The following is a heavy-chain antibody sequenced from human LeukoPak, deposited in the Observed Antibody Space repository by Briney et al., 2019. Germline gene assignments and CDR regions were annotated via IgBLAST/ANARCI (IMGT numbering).Heavy chain of an antibody. V-gene: IGHV4-34*01. CDR3: ARAHSESYYMVV. CDR2: INHSGST. D-gene: IGHD4-11*01. Sequence: PSETLSLTCAAYGGSFSGYYWSWIRQPPGKGLEWIGEINHSGSTNYNPSLKSRVTISVDTSKNQFSLKLSSVTAADTAVYYCARAHSESYYMVVWGKGTTVTVSS. CDR1: GGSFSGYY. J-gene: IGHJ6*03.